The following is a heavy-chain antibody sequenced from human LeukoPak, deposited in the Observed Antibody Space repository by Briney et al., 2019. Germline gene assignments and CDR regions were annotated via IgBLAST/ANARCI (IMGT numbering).Heavy chain of an antibody. Sequence: GGSLRLSCAASGFIFSDSYMSWIRQAPGQGLEWLSYIKSSDTSTFYADSVKGRFTVSRDNAKNSLYLQMNSLRAEDTAVYYCARRGNMSSHAFDIWGQGTVVTVSS. CDR1: GFIFSDSY. V-gene: IGHV3-11*01. CDR2: IKSSDTST. D-gene: IGHD2/OR15-2a*01. CDR3: ARRGNMSSHAFDI. J-gene: IGHJ3*02.